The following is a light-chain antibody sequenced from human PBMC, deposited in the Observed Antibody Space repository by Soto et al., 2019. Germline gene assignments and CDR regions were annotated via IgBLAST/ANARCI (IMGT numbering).Light chain of an antibody. CDR3: GTWDSSLSAVV. CDR2: DTN. J-gene: IGLJ2*01. CDR1: SSNIGNNY. Sequence: QSVLTQPPSVSAAPGQKVTISCSGSSSNIGNNYVSWYQQLPGTAPKLLIYDTNKLPSGIPDRFSGSKSGTSATLGITGLQTGDEADYYCGTWDSSLSAVVFGGGTQLTVL. V-gene: IGLV1-51*01.